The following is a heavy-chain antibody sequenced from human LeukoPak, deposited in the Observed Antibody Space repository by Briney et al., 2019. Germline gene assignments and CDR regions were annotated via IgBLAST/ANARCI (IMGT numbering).Heavy chain of an antibody. Sequence: GGSLRLSCAASGFTFSTYSMNWLRLAPGKGLEWVSSISPDSNYKYYVDSAKDRFTISRDNAKSSLYLQMNSLRAEDTAVYYCVRGGYRGFDYEYWGQGTLVTVSS. CDR1: GFTFSTYS. CDR2: ISPDSNYK. V-gene: IGHV3-21*01. CDR3: VRGGYRGFDYEY. D-gene: IGHD5-12*01. J-gene: IGHJ4*02.